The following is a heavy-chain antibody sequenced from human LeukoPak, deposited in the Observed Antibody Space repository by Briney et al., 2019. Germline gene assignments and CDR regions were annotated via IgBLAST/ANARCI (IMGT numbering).Heavy chain of an antibody. V-gene: IGHV4-39*01. Sequence: SETLSLTCTVSGGSISNSGYYWGWIRQPPGKGLEWIGNIYYSGNTYYNPSLKSRVTMSVDTSKNQFSLTLSSVTAADTAVYYCAKTYYYDPFDYWGQGTLVTVSS. CDR3: AKTYYYDPFDY. CDR1: GGSISNSGYY. CDR2: IYYSGNT. J-gene: IGHJ4*02. D-gene: IGHD3-22*01.